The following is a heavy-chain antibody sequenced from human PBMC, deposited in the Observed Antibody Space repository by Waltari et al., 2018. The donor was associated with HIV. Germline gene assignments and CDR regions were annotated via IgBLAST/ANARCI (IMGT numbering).Heavy chain of an antibody. V-gene: IGHV4-39*01. CDR2: VDYGGKT. CDR3: ARHSGPYVHFFDL. J-gene: IGHJ2*01. D-gene: IGHD3-16*01. Sequence: QLQESGPALVKPSETLSLPCSVSGVPLTSTNYYWGWVRQSPGKGLDWIASVDYGGKTYNNPSLKSRLSLSLDTSKNRLSLNVTSVTAADTAVYYCARHSGPYVHFFDLWGRGTLVTVTS. CDR1: GVPLTSTNYY.